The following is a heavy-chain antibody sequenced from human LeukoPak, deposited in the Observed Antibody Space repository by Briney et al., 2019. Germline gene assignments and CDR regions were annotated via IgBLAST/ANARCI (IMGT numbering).Heavy chain of an antibody. CDR3: ARDDQGSTDY. D-gene: IGHD1-26*01. J-gene: IGHJ4*02. Sequence: TPSETLSLTCTVSGGSISSSSYYWGWIRQPPGKGLEWIGSIYYSGSTYYNPSLKSRVTISVDTSKNQFSLKLSSVTAAHTAVYYCARDDQGSTDYWGQGTLVIVSS. V-gene: IGHV4-39*07. CDR1: GGSISSSSYY. CDR2: IYYSGST.